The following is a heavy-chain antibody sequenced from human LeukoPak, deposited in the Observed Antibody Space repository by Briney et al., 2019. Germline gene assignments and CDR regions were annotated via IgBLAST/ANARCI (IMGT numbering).Heavy chain of an antibody. D-gene: IGHD2-15*01. J-gene: IGHJ4*02. V-gene: IGHV1-69*13. CDR2: IIPIFGTA. Sequence: GASVKVSCKASGGTFSSYAISWVRQAPGQGLEWMGGIIPIFGTANYAQKFQGRVTITADESTSTAYMELSSLRSEDTAVYYCTSPSYCSGGSCYPQYYFDYWGQGTLVTVSS. CDR1: GGTFSSYA. CDR3: TSPSYCSGGSCYPQYYFDY.